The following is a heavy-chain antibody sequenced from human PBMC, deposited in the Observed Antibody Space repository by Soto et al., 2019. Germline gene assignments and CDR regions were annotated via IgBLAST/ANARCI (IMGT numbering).Heavy chain of an antibody. CDR3: ARSGYYGFVY. Sequence: LETKSLTCAVSGEYVIYYYLSWIRKQPGKGLEWIGHIYYTGSTNYNPSLRSRVTMSQDTSKNQFPLKLASVTAADTAVYYCARSGYYGFVYWGQGALVTVS. V-gene: IGHV4-59*02. CDR2: IYYTGST. CDR1: GEYVIYYY. D-gene: IGHD3-10*01. J-gene: IGHJ4*02.